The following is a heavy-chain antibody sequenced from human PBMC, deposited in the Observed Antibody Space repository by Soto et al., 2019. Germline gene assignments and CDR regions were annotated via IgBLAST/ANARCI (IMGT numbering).Heavy chain of an antibody. D-gene: IGHD6-13*01. CDR3: AREARIAAAGDVDY. V-gene: IGHV3-33*01. CDR2: IWYDGSNK. J-gene: IGHJ4*02. CDR1: GFTFSSYG. Sequence: VQLVESGGGVVQPGRSLRLSCAASGFTFSSYGMHWARQAPGKGLEWVAVIWYDGSNKYYADSVKGRFTISRDNSKNTLYLQMNSLRAEDTAVYYCAREARIAAAGDVDYWGQGTLVTVSS.